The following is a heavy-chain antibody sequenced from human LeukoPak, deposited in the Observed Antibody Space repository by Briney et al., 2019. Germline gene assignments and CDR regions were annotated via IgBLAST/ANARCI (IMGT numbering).Heavy chain of an antibody. CDR3: ARRGYSGYVRYYYMDV. D-gene: IGHD5-12*01. V-gene: IGHV4-4*09. CDR2: IYTSGST. Sequence: SETLSLTCTVSGGSISSYYWSWIRQPPGKGLKWIGYIYTSGSTNYNPSLKSRVTISVDTSKNQFSLKLSSVTAADTAVYYCARRGYSGYVRYYYMDVWGKGTTVTVSS. J-gene: IGHJ6*03. CDR1: GGSISSYY.